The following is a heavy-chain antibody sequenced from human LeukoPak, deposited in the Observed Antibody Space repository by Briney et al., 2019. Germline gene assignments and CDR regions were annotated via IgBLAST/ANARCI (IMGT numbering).Heavy chain of an antibody. CDR1: GSSISSYY. D-gene: IGHD6-13*01. CDR2: IYYSGST. J-gene: IGHJ4*02. CDR3: ASTWGSSWNYFDY. Sequence: PSETLSLTCTVSGSSISSYYWSWIRQPPGKGLEWLGSIYYSGSTYYNPSLKSRVTISVDKSKNQFSLKLSSVTAADTAVYYCASTWGSSWNYFDYWGQGTLVTVSS. V-gene: IGHV4-59*12.